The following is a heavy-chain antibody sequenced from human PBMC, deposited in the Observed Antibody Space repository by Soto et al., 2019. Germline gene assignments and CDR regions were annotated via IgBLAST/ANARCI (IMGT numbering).Heavy chain of an antibody. Sequence: GGSLRLSCAASGFTFSNYAINWVRQSPGKGLEWVSVVSGSVGSTYYADSVKGRFTITRDNSKNTLYLQMNSLRAEDTAVYYCAKAGGAAGTVDYFDYWGQGTLVTVS. CDR2: VSGSVGST. D-gene: IGHD6-13*01. CDR1: GFTFSNYA. CDR3: AKAGGAAGTVDYFDY. J-gene: IGHJ4*02. V-gene: IGHV3-23*01.